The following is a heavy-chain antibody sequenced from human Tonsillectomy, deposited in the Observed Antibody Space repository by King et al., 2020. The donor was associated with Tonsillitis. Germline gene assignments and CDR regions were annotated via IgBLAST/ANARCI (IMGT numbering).Heavy chain of an antibody. Sequence: LQLQESGSGLVKPSQTLSLTCAVSGGYISSGSYSWSWIRQPPGKGLEWLGYIYHSGSTYYNSSLMSRVTISVDISKNQFSLKLRSVTAADTAVYYCARGNVVVAAPDVFDIWGQGTMVTVSS. CDR2: IYHSGST. CDR1: GGYISSGSYS. CDR3: ARGNVVVAAPDVFDI. D-gene: IGHD2-15*01. J-gene: IGHJ3*02. V-gene: IGHV4-30-2*01.